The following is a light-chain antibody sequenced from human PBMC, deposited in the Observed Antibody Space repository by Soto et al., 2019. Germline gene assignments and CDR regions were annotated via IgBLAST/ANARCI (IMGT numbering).Light chain of an antibody. CDR2: GAS. CDR3: QQYGTSPWT. V-gene: IGKV3-20*01. J-gene: IGKJ1*01. CDR1: QSVSRSF. Sequence: EIVLTQSPDTLSFSPGERATLSCWASQSVSRSFLAWYQQKPGQAPRLLIYGASSRATGIPDRFSGSGSGTDFTLTISRLEAEDLAVYYCQQYGTSPWTFGQGTKVDIK.